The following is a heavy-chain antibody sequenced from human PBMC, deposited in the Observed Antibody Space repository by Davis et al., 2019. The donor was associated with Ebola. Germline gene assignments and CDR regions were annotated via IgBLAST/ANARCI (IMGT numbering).Heavy chain of an antibody. CDR2: VHYSGST. CDR1: GASISSHF. V-gene: IGHV4-59*11. J-gene: IGHJ4*02. D-gene: IGHD1-14*01. Sequence: MPSETLSLTCTVSGASISSHFWTWIRQPPGKGLEWIAYVHYSGSTDHNPSPKSRVTISVDTSKNHFSLMLTSVTASDTALYYCARGDQTGIDSWGQGTLVTVSS. CDR3: ARGDQTGIDS.